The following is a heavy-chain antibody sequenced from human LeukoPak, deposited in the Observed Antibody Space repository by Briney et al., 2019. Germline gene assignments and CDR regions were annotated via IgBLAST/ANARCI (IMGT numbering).Heavy chain of an antibody. J-gene: IGHJ4*02. CDR3: AKKMVVARGPPYFDY. D-gene: IGHD2-15*01. V-gene: IGHV3-23*01. CDR2: ISGSADYT. Sequence: LPGGSLRLSCAVSGFTFSSYSINWVRQAPGKGLERVAGISGSADYTYYADSVKGRFTISRDNSKNTLYLQMNSLRAEDTAIYYCAKKMVVARGPPYFDYWGQGTLVTVSS. CDR1: GFTFSSYS.